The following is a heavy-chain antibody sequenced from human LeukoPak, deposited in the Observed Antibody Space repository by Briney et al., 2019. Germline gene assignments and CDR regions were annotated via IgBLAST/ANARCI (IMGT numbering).Heavy chain of an antibody. V-gene: IGHV3-30*18. CDR2: LSYDGTTT. Sequence: GGSLRLSCAASGFTFESYTIHWVRQAPGKGLEWVAVLSYDGTTTYYADSVKGRFTVSRDTSKNTLYLQMNSLRSEDTAVYYCAKRGPGVYYYGMDVWGQGTTVTVSS. J-gene: IGHJ6*02. CDR3: AKRGPGVYYYGMDV. CDR1: GFTFESYT. D-gene: IGHD1-14*01.